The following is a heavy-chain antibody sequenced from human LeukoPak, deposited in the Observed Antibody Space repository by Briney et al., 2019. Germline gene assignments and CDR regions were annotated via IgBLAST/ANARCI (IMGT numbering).Heavy chain of an antibody. CDR2: TNAGNGNT. J-gene: IGHJ3*02. D-gene: IGHD7-27*01. Sequence: ASVKVSCKASGYTFTSYAMHWVRQAPGQRLEWMGWTNAGNGNTKYSQKFQGRVTITRDTSASTAYMELSSLRSEDTAVYYCARGLGDAFDIWGQGTMVTVSS. CDR3: ARGLGDAFDI. CDR1: GYTFTSYA. V-gene: IGHV1-3*01.